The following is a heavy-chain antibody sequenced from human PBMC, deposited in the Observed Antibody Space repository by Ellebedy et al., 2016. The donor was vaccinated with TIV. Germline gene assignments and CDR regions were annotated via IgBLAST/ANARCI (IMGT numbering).Heavy chain of an antibody. V-gene: IGHV3-66*01. CDR3: ASDSGYTSAPSAFDV. CDR1: GFTVSSKY. CDR2: IYSGGYT. Sequence: GESLKISCAASGFTVSSKYMSWVRQAPGKGLEWVSVIYSGGYTYYADSVKGRFTISRDNAKNSLYLQMNSLRAEDTAVYYCASDSGYTSAPSAFDVWGQGTMVTVSS. J-gene: IGHJ3*01. D-gene: IGHD6-19*01.